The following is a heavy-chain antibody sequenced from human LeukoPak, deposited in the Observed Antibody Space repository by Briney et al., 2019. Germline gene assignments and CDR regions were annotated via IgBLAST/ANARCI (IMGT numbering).Heavy chain of an antibody. CDR2: INHSGST. J-gene: IGHJ4*02. Sequence: SETLSLTCAVYGGSFSGYYWSWIRQPPGKGLEWIGEINHSGSTNYNPSLKSRVTISVDTSKNQFSLKLSSVTAADTAVYYCARRFSSWAQYFDYWDQGTLVTVSS. CDR1: GGSFSGYY. CDR3: ARRFSSWAQYFDY. V-gene: IGHV4-34*01. D-gene: IGHD6-13*01.